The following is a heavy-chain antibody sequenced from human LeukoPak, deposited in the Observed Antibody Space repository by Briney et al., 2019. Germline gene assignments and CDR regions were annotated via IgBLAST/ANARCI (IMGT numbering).Heavy chain of an antibody. V-gene: IGHV1-2*02. J-gene: IGHJ3*02. CDR1: GYTFTSYG. Sequence: GASVKVSCKASGYTFTSYGISWVRQAPGQGLEWMGWINPNSGGTNYAQKFQGRVTMTRDTSISTAYMELSRLRSDDTAVYYCARPQTPRAWSDYPALDAFDIWGQGTMVTVSS. CDR2: INPNSGGT. CDR3: ARPQTPRAWSDYPALDAFDI. D-gene: IGHD3-3*01.